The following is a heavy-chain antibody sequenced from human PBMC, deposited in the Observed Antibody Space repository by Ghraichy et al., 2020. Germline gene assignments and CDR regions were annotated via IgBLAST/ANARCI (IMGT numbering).Heavy chain of an antibody. J-gene: IGHJ6*03. CDR1: GGSISSGGYY. D-gene: IGHD6-13*01. CDR3: ARTAGLPIAAAVGSYYYYYMDV. CDR2: IYYSGST. V-gene: IGHV4-31*03. Sequence: SETLSLTCTVSGGSISSGGYYWSWIRQHPGKGLEWIGYIYYSGSTYYNPSLKSRVTISVDTSKNQFSLKLSSVTAADTAVYYCARTAGLPIAAAVGSYYYYYMDVWGKGTTVTVSS.